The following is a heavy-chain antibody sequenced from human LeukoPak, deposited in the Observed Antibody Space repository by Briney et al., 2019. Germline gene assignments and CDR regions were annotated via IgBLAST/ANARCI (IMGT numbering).Heavy chain of an antibody. D-gene: IGHD3-22*01. V-gene: IGHV1-8*01. CDR1: GYTFTSYD. CDR2: MNPNSGST. Sequence: ASVKVSCKASGYTFTSYDINWVRQATGQGLERMGWMNPNSGSTGYAQKFQGRVTMTRNTSISTAYMELSSLRSEDTAVYYCARSYYYDSSGRTDAFDIWGQGTMVTVSS. J-gene: IGHJ3*02. CDR3: ARSYYYDSSGRTDAFDI.